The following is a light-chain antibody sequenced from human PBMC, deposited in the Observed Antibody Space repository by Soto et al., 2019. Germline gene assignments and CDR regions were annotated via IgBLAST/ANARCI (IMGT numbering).Light chain of an antibody. J-gene: IGKJ5*01. CDR2: DAS. V-gene: IGKV3-11*01. CDR1: QSVSRY. CDR3: QQRSDWPPIT. Sequence: EIVLTQSPATLSFSPVERATLSFSSSQSVSRYLAWYQQKPGQAPRLLIYDASNRATGIPARFSGSGSGTDFTLTISSLEPEDFAVYYCQQRSDWPPITFGQGTRLEIK.